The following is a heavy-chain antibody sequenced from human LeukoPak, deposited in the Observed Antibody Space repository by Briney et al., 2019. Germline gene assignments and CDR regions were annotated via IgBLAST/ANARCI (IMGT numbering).Heavy chain of an antibody. D-gene: IGHD1-26*01. CDR3: ARSGRGTYYYFDY. Sequence: ASVKVSCKTSGYTFTRYGMSWVRQAPGQGLEWMGWISGSNGNTNYAQKLQGRVTMTTDTSTGTAYMELRSLRSDDTAVYYCARSGRGTYYYFDYWGQGTLVTVSS. V-gene: IGHV1-18*01. J-gene: IGHJ4*02. CDR2: ISGSNGNT. CDR1: GYTFTRYG.